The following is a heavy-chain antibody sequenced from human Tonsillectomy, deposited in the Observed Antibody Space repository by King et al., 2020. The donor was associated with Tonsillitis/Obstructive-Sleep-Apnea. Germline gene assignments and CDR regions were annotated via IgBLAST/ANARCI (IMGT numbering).Heavy chain of an antibody. Sequence: VQLVESGGGVVQPGRSLRLSCAASGFTFSSYAIHWVRQAPGKGLEGVALIWYDGSKICFADSVKGRFTISRDNSKNTVYLEANSLRAEDTGVYYCARDVSGSLDYWGQGTLVTVSS. D-gene: IGHD1-26*01. J-gene: IGHJ4*02. CDR2: IWYDGSKI. CDR1: GFTFSSYA. V-gene: IGHV3-33*01. CDR3: ARDVSGSLDY.